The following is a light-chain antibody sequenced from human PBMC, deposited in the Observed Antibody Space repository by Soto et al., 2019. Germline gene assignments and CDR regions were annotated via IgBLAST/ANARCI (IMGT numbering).Light chain of an antibody. J-gene: IGKJ2*03. CDR2: DAS. CDR1: QTISSY. V-gene: IGKV3-20*01. CDR3: QQYLSSPPYG. Sequence: EIVLTQSPGTLSLSPGERATLSCRASQTISSYLAWYQHKPGQAPRLLIYDASSRATAIPDRFSGSGSGTDVTLTIGRLEPEDFAVYYCQQYLSSPPYGFGQGTKLEIK.